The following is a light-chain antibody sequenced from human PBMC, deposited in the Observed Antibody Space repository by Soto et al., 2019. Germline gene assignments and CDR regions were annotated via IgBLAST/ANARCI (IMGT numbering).Light chain of an antibody. CDR3: QQYGSSKQ. CDR2: GAS. V-gene: IGKV3-20*01. J-gene: IGKJ1*01. CDR1: QSVSSNS. Sequence: EIVLTQSPGTLSLSPGERATLSCWASQSVSSNSVAWYQQKPGQAPRLLIYGASSRATGIPDRFSGSGFGTDFTLTISRLEPEDFAVYYCQQYGSSKQFGQGTKVDNK.